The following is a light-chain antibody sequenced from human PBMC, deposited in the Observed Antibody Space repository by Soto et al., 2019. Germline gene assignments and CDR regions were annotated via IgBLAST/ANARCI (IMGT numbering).Light chain of an antibody. CDR1: SSDVGGYNY. Sequence: QSALTQPPSASGSPGQSVAISCTGTSSDVGGYNYVSWYQQHPGKAPKLMIYEVNKRPSGVPDRFSGSKSGNAAPLTVSGHEAEEEDDYYCSSYAGSSNVFGTGTKLTVL. CDR2: EVN. J-gene: IGLJ1*01. V-gene: IGLV2-8*01. CDR3: SSYAGSSNV.